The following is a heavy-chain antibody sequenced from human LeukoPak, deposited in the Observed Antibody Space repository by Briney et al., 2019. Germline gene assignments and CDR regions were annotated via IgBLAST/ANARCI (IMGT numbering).Heavy chain of an antibody. CDR3: ARVLKGGNSPFDY. Sequence: SETLSLTCTVSGGSISSSSYYWGWIRQPPGKGLEWIGSIYYSGSTYYNPSLKSRVTISVDTSKNQFSLKLSSVTAADTAVYYCARVLKGGNSPFDYWGQGTLVTVSS. CDR1: GGSISSSSYY. D-gene: IGHD4-23*01. J-gene: IGHJ4*02. V-gene: IGHV4-39*07. CDR2: IYYSGST.